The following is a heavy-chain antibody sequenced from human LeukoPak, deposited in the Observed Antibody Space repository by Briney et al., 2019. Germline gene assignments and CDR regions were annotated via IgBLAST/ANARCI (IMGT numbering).Heavy chain of an antibody. CDR1: VFTFSSYA. D-gene: IGHD5-18*01. CDR2: ISSNGGST. J-gene: IGHJ4*02. Sequence: GGSLRLSCSASVFTFSSYAMHWVRQAPGKGLEYVSAISSNGGSTYYADSVKGRFTISRDNSKNTLYLQMSSLRAEDTAVYYCVKEGYSYGSYFDYWGQGTLVTVSS. CDR3: VKEGYSYGSYFDY. V-gene: IGHV3-64D*06.